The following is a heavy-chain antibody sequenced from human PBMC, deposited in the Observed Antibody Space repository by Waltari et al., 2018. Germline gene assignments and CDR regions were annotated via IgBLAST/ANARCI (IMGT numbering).Heavy chain of an antibody. Sequence: QVQLQESGPGLPKPSETLSLTCTVSGGSISSTLWTWIRQSPGKGLEWIGNIDYTGSTKYNPSLRSRVTISVDPSKTQFSLRLSSVTAADTAVYYCARFVRGRYFDYWGQGSLATVSS. J-gene: IGHJ4*02. CDR2: IDYTGST. D-gene: IGHD6-6*01. CDR3: ARFVRGRYFDY. V-gene: IGHV4-59*01. CDR1: GGSISSTL.